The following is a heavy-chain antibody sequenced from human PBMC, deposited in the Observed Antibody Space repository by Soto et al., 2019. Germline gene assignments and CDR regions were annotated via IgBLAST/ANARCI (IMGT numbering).Heavy chain of an antibody. V-gene: IGHV6-1*01. CDR1: GDSVSSNSAT. J-gene: IGHJ4*02. D-gene: IGHD3-9*01. CDR3: ARGGYDVLTGYYPIDY. Sequence: PSQTLSLTCGISGDSVSSNSATWSWIRQSPSRGLEWLGRTYYRSKWHNDYAVSVKSRITINPDTSKNQFSLLLNSVTPEDTAVYYCARGGYDVLTGYYPIDYWGQGTLVTVSS. CDR2: TYYRSKWHN.